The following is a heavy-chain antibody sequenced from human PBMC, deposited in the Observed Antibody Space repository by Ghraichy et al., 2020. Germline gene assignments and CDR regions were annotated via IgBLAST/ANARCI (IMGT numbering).Heavy chain of an antibody. D-gene: IGHD6-25*01. J-gene: IGHJ4*02. CDR1: GFTFSSCA. CDR3: TREYSSGWVYY. Sequence: GGSLRLSCAASGFTFSSCAMHWVRQAPGKGLEYVSAISSNGVSTYYVNSVKGRFTISRDNSKNTLYLQMGSLRVEDMAVYYCTREYSSGWVYYCGQGTLVTVSS. CDR2: ISSNGVST. V-gene: IGHV3-64*01.